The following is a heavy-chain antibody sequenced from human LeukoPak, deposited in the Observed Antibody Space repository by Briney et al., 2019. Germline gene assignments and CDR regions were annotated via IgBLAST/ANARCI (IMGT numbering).Heavy chain of an antibody. Sequence: SQTLSLTCVISGDSVSSNSASWNWVRQSPSRGREWLGRTYYRSKWYNDYAASVKGRITINPDTSKNQFSLQLNSATPEDTAVYYCAGGVTTPFDYWGQGTLVTVSS. CDR3: AGGVTTPFDY. D-gene: IGHD4-17*01. V-gene: IGHV6-1*01. J-gene: IGHJ4*02. CDR2: TYYRSKWYN. CDR1: GDSVSSNSAS.